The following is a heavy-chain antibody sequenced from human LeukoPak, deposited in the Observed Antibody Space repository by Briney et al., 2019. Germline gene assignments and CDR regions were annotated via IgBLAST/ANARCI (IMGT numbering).Heavy chain of an antibody. CDR3: TRESGAFSPFGF. CDR1: GGSITTTNW. D-gene: IGHD1-26*01. J-gene: IGHJ4*02. Sequence: SGTLSLTCAVSGGSITTTNWWSWVRQPPGKGLEWIEEVHLSGATNYNLSLESRVSMSIDKSKNHLSLEMTSVTAADTAIYYCTRESGAFSPFGFWGQGTLVTVSS. V-gene: IGHV4-4*02. CDR2: VHLSGAT.